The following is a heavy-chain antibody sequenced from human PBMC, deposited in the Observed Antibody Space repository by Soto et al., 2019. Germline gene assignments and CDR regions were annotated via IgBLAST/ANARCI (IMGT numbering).Heavy chain of an antibody. V-gene: IGHV3-30-3*01. J-gene: IGHJ4*02. CDR3: ARDWHTAFDWLFYFDY. CDR2: ISYDGSNK. CDR1: GFTFSSYA. D-gene: IGHD3-9*01. Sequence: PGGSLRLSCAASGFTFSSYAMHWVRQAPGKGLEWVAVISYDGSNKYYADSVKGRFTISRDNSKNTLYLQMNSLRAEDTAVYYCARDWHTAFDWLFYFDYWGQGTLVTVSS.